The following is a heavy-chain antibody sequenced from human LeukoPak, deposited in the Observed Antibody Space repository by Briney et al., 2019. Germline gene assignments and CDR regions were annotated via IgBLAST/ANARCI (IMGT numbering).Heavy chain of an antibody. D-gene: IGHD3-10*01. J-gene: IGHJ3*02. CDR1: GFTVSSNY. CDR2: IYSGGST. V-gene: IGHV3-53*04. Sequence: GRSLRLSCAASGFTVSSNYMSWVRQAPGKGLEWVSVIYSGGSTYYADSVKGRFTISRHNSRNTLYLQMNSLRAEDTAVYYCARVRGLLWFGELLSDAFDIWGQGTMVTVSS. CDR3: ARVRGLLWFGELLSDAFDI.